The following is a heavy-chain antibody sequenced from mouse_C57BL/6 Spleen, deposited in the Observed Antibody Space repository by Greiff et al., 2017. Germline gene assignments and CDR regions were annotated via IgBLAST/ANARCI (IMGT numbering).Heavy chain of an antibody. D-gene: IGHD3-2*02. Sequence: VQLQQSGAELVRPGASVTLSCKASGYTFTDYEMHWVKQTPVHGLEWIGAIDPETGGTAYNQKFKGKAILTADKSSSTAYMERRSLTSEDSAVYYCTKTAQATMYFDYWGQGTTLTVSS. CDR2: IDPETGGT. CDR3: TKTAQATMYFDY. J-gene: IGHJ2*01. CDR1: GYTFTDYE. V-gene: IGHV1-15*01.